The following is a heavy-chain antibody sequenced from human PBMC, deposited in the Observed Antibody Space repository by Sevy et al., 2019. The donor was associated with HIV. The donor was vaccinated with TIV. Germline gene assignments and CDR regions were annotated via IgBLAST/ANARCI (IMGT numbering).Heavy chain of an antibody. D-gene: IGHD2-15*01. CDR1: GYTLSKLS. CDR3: ATVGLRYFSGSSSYQGDWFDP. V-gene: IGHV1-24*01. Sequence: ASVKVSCMVSGYTLSKLSMHWVRQAPGKGPEWMGGFDPEDGETIYAQKFQGRVTMTEDTSTDTAYMELSSLRSEDTAVYYCATVGLRYFSGSSSYQGDWFDPWGQGTLVTVSS. J-gene: IGHJ5*02. CDR2: FDPEDGET.